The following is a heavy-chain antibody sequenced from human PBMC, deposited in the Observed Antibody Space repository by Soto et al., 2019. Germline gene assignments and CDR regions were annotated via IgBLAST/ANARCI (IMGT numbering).Heavy chain of an antibody. Sequence: GGSLRLSCSASGFTFSSYAMHWVRQAPGKGLEYVSAISSNGGSTYYADSVKGRFTISRDNSKNTLYLQMSSPRAEDTAVYYCVKAYKRYNWNYDWFDPWGQGTLVTVSS. J-gene: IGHJ5*02. V-gene: IGHV3-64D*06. CDR2: ISSNGGST. D-gene: IGHD1-7*01. CDR1: GFTFSSYA. CDR3: VKAYKRYNWNYDWFDP.